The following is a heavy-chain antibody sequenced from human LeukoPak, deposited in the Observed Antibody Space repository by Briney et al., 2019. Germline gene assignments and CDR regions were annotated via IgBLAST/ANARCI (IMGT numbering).Heavy chain of an antibody. CDR2: INPNGGST. CDR3: ARDPISSNWPRGHWFDP. J-gene: IGHJ5*02. V-gene: IGHV1-46*01. CDR1: GYIFTSYY. D-gene: IGHD1-1*01. Sequence: ASVKISCKASGYIFTSYYMNWVRQAPGQGPEWMGIINPNGGSTTYSQRFQGRVSMTRDTSTSTVYMELTSLTFEDTAMYYRARDPISSNWPRGHWFDPWGQGTLVTVSS.